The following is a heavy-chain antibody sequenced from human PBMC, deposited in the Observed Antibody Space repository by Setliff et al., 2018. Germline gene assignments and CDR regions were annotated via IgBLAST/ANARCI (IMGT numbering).Heavy chain of an antibody. Sequence: SETLSLTCAVYGDSFSDYYWSWIRQPPGKGLEWIVEINHSGSTNYNPSLKGRVTISVDTSKNQFSLTLTSMTAADTAVYYCRFWSYVYKNDYWAQGTLVTVSS. CDR1: GDSFSDYY. J-gene: IGHJ4*02. D-gene: IGHD3-16*01. V-gene: IGHV4-34*01. CDR3: RFWSYVYKNDY. CDR2: INHSGST.